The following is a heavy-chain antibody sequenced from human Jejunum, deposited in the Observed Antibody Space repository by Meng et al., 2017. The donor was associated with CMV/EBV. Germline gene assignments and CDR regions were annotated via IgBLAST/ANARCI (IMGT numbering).Heavy chain of an antibody. Sequence: SGFTFTSYAMGWVRQVPGKWLECVSGLDEGGGNKNYADSVKGRFTISRDNFENTLFLQMTSLRVEDAAVYYCTNAYMASGGYYMGNLWGQGTLVTVSS. CDR3: TNAYMASGGYYMGNL. J-gene: IGHJ5*02. CDR1: GFTFTSYA. V-gene: IGHV3-23*01. CDR2: LDEGGGNK. D-gene: IGHD1-26*01.